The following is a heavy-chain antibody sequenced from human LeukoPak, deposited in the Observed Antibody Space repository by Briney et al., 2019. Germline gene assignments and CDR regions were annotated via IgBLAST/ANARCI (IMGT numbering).Heavy chain of an antibody. D-gene: IGHD1-1*01. CDR3: ARDGVPVRLVAWFDP. CDR2: IYYSGST. Sequence: SETLSLTCTVSGGIVSGGSVSSYYWSWIRQPPGKGLEWIGYIYYSGSTNYNPSLKSRVTISVDTSKNHFSLRLSSVTAADTAMYYCARDGVPVRLVAWFDPWGQGTLVTVSS. J-gene: IGHJ5*02. V-gene: IGHV4-59*02. CDR1: GGSVSSYY.